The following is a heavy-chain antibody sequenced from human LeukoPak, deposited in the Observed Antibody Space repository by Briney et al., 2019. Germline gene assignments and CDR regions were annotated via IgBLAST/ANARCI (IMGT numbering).Heavy chain of an antibody. CDR1: GFTFDDYA. V-gene: IGHV3-9*01. D-gene: IGHD6-19*01. J-gene: IGHJ4*02. CDR2: ISWNSGSI. CDR3: AKDFADSGGCFDY. Sequence: PGGSLRLSCAASGFTFDDYAMHWVRQAPGKGLEWVSGISWNSGSICYEDSVKGRFTISRDNANNSLYLQMHSLRAEDTALYYCAKDFADSGGCFDYWGQGTLVTVSS.